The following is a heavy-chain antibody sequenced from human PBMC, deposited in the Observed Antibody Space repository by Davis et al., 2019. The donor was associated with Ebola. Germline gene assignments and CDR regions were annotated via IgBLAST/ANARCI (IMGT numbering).Heavy chain of an antibody. Sequence: GESLKISCKGSGYSFTSYWISWVRQLPGKGLEWMGRIDPSDSYTNYSPSFQGHVTISADKSISTAYLQWSSLKASDTAMYYCARHGPMLEYCSGGSCYSDWFDPWGQGTLVTVSS. CDR1: GYSFTSYW. D-gene: IGHD2-15*01. CDR2: IDPSDSYT. J-gene: IGHJ5*02. V-gene: IGHV5-10-1*01. CDR3: ARHGPMLEYCSGGSCYSDWFDP.